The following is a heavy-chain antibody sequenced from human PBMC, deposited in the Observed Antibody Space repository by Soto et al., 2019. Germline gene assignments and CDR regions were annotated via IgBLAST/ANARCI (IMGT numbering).Heavy chain of an antibody. CDR1: GFTFSDYY. CDR2: ISSSSSYT. J-gene: IGHJ4*02. Sequence: GSLRLSCAASGFTFSDYYMSWIRQAPGKGLEWVSYISSSSSYTNYADSVKGRFTISRDNAKNSLYLQMNSLRAEDTAVYYCARYCSGGSCSIYWGQGTLVTVSS. V-gene: IGHV3-11*06. D-gene: IGHD2-15*01. CDR3: ARYCSGGSCSIY.